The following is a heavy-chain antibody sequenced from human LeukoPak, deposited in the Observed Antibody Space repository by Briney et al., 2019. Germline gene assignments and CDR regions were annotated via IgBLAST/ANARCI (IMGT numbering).Heavy chain of an antibody. CDR1: GGSISSYY. D-gene: IGHD3-22*01. CDR3: ARGTYYYDSSGYYTGFDP. V-gene: IGHV4-59*01. Sequence: SETLSLTCTVSGGSISSYYWSWIRQPPGKGLERIGYIYYSGSTNYNPSLKSRVTISVDTSKNQFSLKLSSVTAADTAVYYCARGTYYYDSSGYYTGFDPWGQGTLVTVSS. J-gene: IGHJ5*02. CDR2: IYYSGST.